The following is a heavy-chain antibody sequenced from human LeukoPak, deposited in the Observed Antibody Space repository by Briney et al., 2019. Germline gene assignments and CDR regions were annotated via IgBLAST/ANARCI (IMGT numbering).Heavy chain of an antibody. V-gene: IGHV3-30*04. CDR1: GFTFSTYT. CDR3: ARDGMVYARGNFFDL. CDR2: LSYDGSSK. Sequence: PGGSLRLSCAASGFTFSTYTMHWVRQTPGEGLEWVAVLSYDGSSKYYADSVKGRFTISRDNSKNTLYLQMNSLRVEDTAIYYCARDGMVYARGNFFDLWGRATLIAVSS. J-gene: IGHJ2*01. D-gene: IGHD2-8*01.